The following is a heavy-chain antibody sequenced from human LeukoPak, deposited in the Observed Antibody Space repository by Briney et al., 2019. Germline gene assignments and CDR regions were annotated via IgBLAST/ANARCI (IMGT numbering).Heavy chain of an antibody. CDR3: ARGYYDSRGDY. CDR2: INSDGSAT. D-gene: IGHD3-22*01. V-gene: IGHV3-74*01. J-gene: IGHJ4*02. Sequence: GGSLRLSCAASGFTFSSYWMHWVRQAPGKGLVWVSRINSDGSATRYADSVKGRFTISRDNAKNTLYLQMNSLRAEGTAVYYCARGYYDSRGDYWGQGNLVTVSS. CDR1: GFTFSSYW.